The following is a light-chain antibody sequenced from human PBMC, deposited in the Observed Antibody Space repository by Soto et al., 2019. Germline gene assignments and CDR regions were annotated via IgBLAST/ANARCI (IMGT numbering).Light chain of an antibody. CDR3: QQTYTTPSTT. V-gene: IGKV1-39*01. J-gene: IGKJ5*01. Sequence: DIQMTQSPSSLSASVGDRVTITCRVSQSISIYLNWYQQKPGKAPKLLMYAASSLQSGVPSRFSGSGSGTDFTLTIDSLQPEDSATYYCQQTYTTPSTTFGQGTRLEIK. CDR1: QSISIY. CDR2: AAS.